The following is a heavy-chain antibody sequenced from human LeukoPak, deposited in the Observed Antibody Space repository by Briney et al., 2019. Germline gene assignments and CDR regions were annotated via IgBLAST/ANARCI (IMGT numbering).Heavy chain of an antibody. CDR2: IHSDGSSS. CDR3: VRGCSGGICYIGH. J-gene: IGHJ4*02. Sequence: GGSLRLSCAASGFTFSSYAMSWVRQAPGKGLEWVSGIHSDGSSSRYADSAKGRFTISRDNAKNTLYLQMNSLRVEDTAVYYCVRGCSGGICYIGHWGQGTLVTVSS. CDR1: GFTFSSYA. D-gene: IGHD2-15*01. V-gene: IGHV3-74*01.